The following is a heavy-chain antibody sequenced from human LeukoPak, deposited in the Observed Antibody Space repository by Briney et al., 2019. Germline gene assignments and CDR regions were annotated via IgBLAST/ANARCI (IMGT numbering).Heavy chain of an antibody. CDR3: ARVPSGWYEEHFDY. Sequence: ASVKVSCKASGYTFTSYAMHWVRQAPGQRLEWMGWINAGNGNTKYSQKFQGRVTITRDTSASTAYMELSSLRSEDTAVYYCARVPSGWYEEHFDYWGQGTLVTVSS. D-gene: IGHD6-19*01. V-gene: IGHV1-3*01. CDR1: GYTFTSYA. J-gene: IGHJ4*02. CDR2: INAGNGNT.